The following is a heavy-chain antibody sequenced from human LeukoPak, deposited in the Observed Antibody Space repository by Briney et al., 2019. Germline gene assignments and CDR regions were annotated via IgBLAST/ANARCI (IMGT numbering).Heavy chain of an antibody. J-gene: IGHJ4*02. CDR3: ASTPGKDYYDGSRLD. D-gene: IGHD3-3*01. V-gene: IGHV3-66*01. CDR2: IYSSGSA. CDR1: AITGSIKY. Sequence: GGSLRLSCAASAITGSIKYMTWVRQAPGKGLEWVSVIYSSGSAYYADSVKGRFTISRDNSKNTLYLQMNSLRAEDAAVYYCASTPGKDYYDGSRLDWGQGTLVTVSS.